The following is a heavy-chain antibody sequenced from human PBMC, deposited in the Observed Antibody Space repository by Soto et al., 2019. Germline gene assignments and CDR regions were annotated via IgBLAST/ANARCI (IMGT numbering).Heavy chain of an antibody. CDR2: IGGGGFDT. CDR1: GFTFNTYP. J-gene: IGHJ4*02. D-gene: IGHD3-22*01. Sequence: GGSLRLSCAASGFTFNTYPMSWVRQTPGKGLEWVSAIGGGGFDTYYADSVKGRFTISRDNSKNTLYLQTNRLRAEDTAIYYCARHDDSSGYFTDFDYWGQGTLVTVSS. CDR3: ARHDDSSGYFTDFDY. V-gene: IGHV3-23*01.